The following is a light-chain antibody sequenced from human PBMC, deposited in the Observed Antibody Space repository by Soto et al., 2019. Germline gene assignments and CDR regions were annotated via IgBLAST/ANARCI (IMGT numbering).Light chain of an antibody. CDR3: QQYGSSGT. CDR1: QSVSSY. J-gene: IGKJ1*01. Sequence: IVLTWSPATLALSSGEKATKTVRASQSVSSYLAWYQQKPGQAPRLLIYGASNRATGIPDRFSGSGSGTDFTLTISRLEPEDFAVYYCQQYGSSGTFGQGTKVDI. V-gene: IGKV3-20*01. CDR2: GAS.